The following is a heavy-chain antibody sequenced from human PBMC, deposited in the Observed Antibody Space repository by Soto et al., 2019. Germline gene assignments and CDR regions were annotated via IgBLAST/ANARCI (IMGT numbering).Heavy chain of an antibody. J-gene: IGHJ6*02. D-gene: IGHD3-16*01. CDR2: INPNSGGT. Sequence: ASVKVSCKASGYTFTGYYMHWVRQAPGQGLEWMGWINPNSGGTNYAQKFQGRVTMTRDTSISTAYMELSRLRSDDTAVYYCAARSWDYYYYGMDVWGQGTTVTAP. CDR1: GYTFTGYY. CDR3: AARSWDYYYYGMDV. V-gene: IGHV1-2*02.